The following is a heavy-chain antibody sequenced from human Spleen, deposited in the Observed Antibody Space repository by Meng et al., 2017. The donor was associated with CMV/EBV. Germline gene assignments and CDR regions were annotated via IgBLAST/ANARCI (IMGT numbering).Heavy chain of an antibody. CDR3: ARAGMGVTKFGH. V-gene: IGHV3-21*01. CDR2: ISSSSTYI. J-gene: IGHJ4*02. CDR1: GFTFSIYG. D-gene: IGHD1-26*01. Sequence: GESLKISCAASGFTFSIYGMHWVRQAPGKGLEWVSSISSSSTYIYYADSVKGRFTISRDNAKYSLYLQMNSLRAEDTAMYYCARAGMGVTKFGHWGQGTLVTVSS.